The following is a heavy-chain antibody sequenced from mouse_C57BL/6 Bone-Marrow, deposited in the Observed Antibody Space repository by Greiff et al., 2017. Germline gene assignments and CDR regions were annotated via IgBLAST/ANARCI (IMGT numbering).Heavy chain of an antibody. CDR1: GYTITDYE. J-gene: IGHJ3*01. V-gene: IGHV1-15*01. Sequence: QVQLQQSGAELVRPGASVTLSCTASGYTITDYEMHWVKQTPVHGLEWIGAIDPETGGTAYNQKFKGKAILTADKSSSTAYMELRSLTSEASAVYCCTKGFAYWGQGTLVTVSA. CDR3: TKGFAY. CDR2: IDPETGGT.